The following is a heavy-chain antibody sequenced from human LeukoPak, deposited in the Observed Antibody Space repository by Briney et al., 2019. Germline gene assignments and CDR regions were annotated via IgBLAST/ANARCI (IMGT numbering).Heavy chain of an antibody. Sequence: PGGSLRLSCAAPGFTFSDYYMSWIRQAPGKGLEWVPYISSSGSTIYYADSVKGRFTISRDNAKNSLYLQMNSLRAEDTAVYYCARVAGYGETPDYWGQGTLVTVSS. J-gene: IGHJ4*02. CDR1: GFTFSDYY. D-gene: IGHD4-17*01. CDR2: ISSSGSTI. V-gene: IGHV3-11*01. CDR3: ARVAGYGETPDY.